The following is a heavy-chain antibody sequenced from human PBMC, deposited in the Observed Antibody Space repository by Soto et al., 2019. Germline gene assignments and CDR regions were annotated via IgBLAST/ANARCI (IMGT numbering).Heavy chain of an antibody. CDR1: GGYISSYY. CDR3: ARRYGGNFDY. V-gene: IGHV4-59*12. J-gene: IGHJ4*02. D-gene: IGHD3-16*01. Sequence: SETLSLTCTVSGGYISSYYWSWIRQPPGKGLEWIGYVYHSGSTNYNPSLKSRVTISVDTSKNQFSLKLSSVTAADTAVYYCARRYGGNFDYWGQGTLVTVSS. CDR2: VYHSGST.